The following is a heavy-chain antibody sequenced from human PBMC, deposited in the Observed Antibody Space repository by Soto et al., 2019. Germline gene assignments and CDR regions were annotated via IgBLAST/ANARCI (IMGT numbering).Heavy chain of an antibody. CDR3: TRGPSGDKVDY. Sequence: QVLLQESGPGLVKPSQTLSLTCTVPGGSISSAYYCWSWVRQSPDKGLEWIGHIYNGGSTYSNPSLKSRVTISVDTSKNQFSMELSSVSAADTAVYYCTRGPSGDKVDYWGQGNLVTVSS. D-gene: IGHD7-27*01. V-gene: IGHV4-30-4*01. J-gene: IGHJ4*02. CDR1: GGSISSAYYC. CDR2: IYNGGST.